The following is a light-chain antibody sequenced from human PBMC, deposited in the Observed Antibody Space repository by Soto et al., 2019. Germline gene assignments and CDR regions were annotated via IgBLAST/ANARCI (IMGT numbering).Light chain of an antibody. CDR2: SNN. Sequence: QSVLTQPPSASGTPGQRVTISCSGSYSNVESNTVNWYQQLPGTAPQLLIFSNNQRPSGVPDRVSGSKSGTSASLAISGLQSEDEADYYCAAWDDSLNGYVFGTGTKLTVL. V-gene: IGLV1-44*01. CDR1: YSNVESNT. CDR3: AAWDDSLNGYV. J-gene: IGLJ1*01.